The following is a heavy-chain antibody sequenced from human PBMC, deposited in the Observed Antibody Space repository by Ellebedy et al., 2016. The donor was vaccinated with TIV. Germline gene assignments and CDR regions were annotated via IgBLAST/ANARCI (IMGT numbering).Heavy chain of an antibody. V-gene: IGHV3-23*01. Sequence: GGSLRLSCAASGFTFSSYVMTWVRQAPGKGLEWVSSISSSGGSTYYADSVKGRFTISRDNSKNPLYLQMNSLRAEDTAVYYCAKLRFGIAARPLTAFDYWGQGTLVTVSS. D-gene: IGHD6-6*01. CDR2: ISSSGGST. CDR3: AKLRFGIAARPLTAFDY. J-gene: IGHJ4*02. CDR1: GFTFSSYV.